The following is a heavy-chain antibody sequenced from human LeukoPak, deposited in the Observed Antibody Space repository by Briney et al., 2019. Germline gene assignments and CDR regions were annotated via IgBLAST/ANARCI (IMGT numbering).Heavy chain of an antibody. D-gene: IGHD3-10*01. CDR2: IRYDGSNK. Sequence: GGSLRLSCAASGFTFSSYGMHWVRQAPGKGLEWVAFIRYDGSNKYYADSVKGRFTISRDNSKNTLYLQMNSLRAEDTAVYYCAKGTTPGSFPYYFDYWGQGTLVTVSS. V-gene: IGHV3-30*02. CDR1: GFTFSSYG. CDR3: AKGTTPGSFPYYFDY. J-gene: IGHJ4*02.